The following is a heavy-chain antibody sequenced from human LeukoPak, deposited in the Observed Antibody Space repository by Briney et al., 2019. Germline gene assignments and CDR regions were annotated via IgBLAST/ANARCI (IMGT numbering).Heavy chain of an antibody. CDR2: IKQDGSEK. J-gene: IGHJ4*02. D-gene: IGHD3-16*01. CDR3: ARDNDSRDPPHFDY. Sequence: GSLRLSCAVSGFTFSRYAMHWVRQAPGKGLEWVANIKQDGSEKYYVDSVKGRFTISRDNAKNSLYLQMNSLRAEDTAVYYCARDNDSRDPPHFDYWGQGTLVTVSS. CDR1: GFTFSRYA. V-gene: IGHV3-7*01.